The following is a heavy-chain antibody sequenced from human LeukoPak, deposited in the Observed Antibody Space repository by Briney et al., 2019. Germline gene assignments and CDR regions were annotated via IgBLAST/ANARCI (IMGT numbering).Heavy chain of an antibody. CDR3: ARDRELGPFDAFDI. J-gene: IGHJ3*02. V-gene: IGHV1-2*02. CDR1: GYTFTGYY. CDR2: INPNSGGT. Sequence: ASVKVSCKASGYTFTGYYIHWVRQAPGQGLEWMGWINPNSGGTNYAQKFQGRVTMTRDTSISTAYMELSRLRSDDTAVYYCARDRELGPFDAFDIWGQGTMVTVSS. D-gene: IGHD1-26*01.